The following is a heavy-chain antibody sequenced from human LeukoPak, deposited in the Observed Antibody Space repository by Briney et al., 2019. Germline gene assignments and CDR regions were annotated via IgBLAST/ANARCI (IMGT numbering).Heavy chain of an antibody. CDR1: GFTFSIYA. D-gene: IGHD5-24*01. Sequence: HPGRSLRLSCAACGFTFSIYAMHWVRQAQGKGLEWVAVISYDGSNKYYADSVKGRFTISRDNSKNTLYLQMNSLRAEDTAVYYCARALGRDGYNRRGYYYYGMDVWGQGTTVTVSS. CDR3: ARALGRDGYNRRGYYYYGMDV. V-gene: IGHV3-30-3*01. CDR2: ISYDGSNK. J-gene: IGHJ6*02.